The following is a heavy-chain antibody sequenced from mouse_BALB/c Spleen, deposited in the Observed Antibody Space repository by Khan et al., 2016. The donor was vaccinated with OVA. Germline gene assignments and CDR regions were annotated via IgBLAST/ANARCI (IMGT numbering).Heavy chain of an antibody. J-gene: IGHJ4*01. D-gene: IGHD2-10*01. CDR3: DRAYYGNCREAMDY. V-gene: IGHV2-6-7*01. CDR1: GFSLTGYG. Sequence: QVQLKESGPGLVAPSQSLSITCTVSGFSLTGYGVHWVRQPPGKGLEWLGMIWGDGSTDYNSALKSRLNLSKDNSKSQVILNMNGLQTDATAGYDCDRAYYGNCREAMDYWGQGTSVTVSA. CDR2: IWGDGST.